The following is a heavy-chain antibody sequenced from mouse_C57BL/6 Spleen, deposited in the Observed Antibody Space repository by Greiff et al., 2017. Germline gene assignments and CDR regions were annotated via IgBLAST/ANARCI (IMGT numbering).Heavy chain of an antibody. V-gene: IGHV1-69*01. CDR2: IDPSDSYT. Sequence: QVHVKQPGAELVMPGASVKLSCKASGYTFTSYWMHWVKQRPGQGLEWIGEIDPSDSYTNYNQKFKGKSPLTVDKSSSTAYMQLSSLSSEDSAVYYCARPAYYSNYDAMDYWGQGTSVTVSS. J-gene: IGHJ4*01. D-gene: IGHD2-5*01. CDR1: GYTFTSYW. CDR3: ARPAYYSNYDAMDY.